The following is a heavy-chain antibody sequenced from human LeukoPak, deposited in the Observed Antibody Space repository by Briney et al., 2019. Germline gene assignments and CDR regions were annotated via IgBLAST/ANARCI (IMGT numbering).Heavy chain of an antibody. J-gene: IGHJ4*02. Sequence: ASVKVSCKTSGYSFTDYYIHWVRQAPGQGPEWMGRINPNSGGTHSAQKFQGRVTMTRDTSITAAYLELSRLTSDDTAVYYCARVAYGNNATPFDHWGQGTLVIVSS. CDR2: INPNSGGT. CDR3: ARVAYGNNATPFDH. D-gene: IGHD4-11*01. V-gene: IGHV1-2*06. CDR1: GYSFTDYY.